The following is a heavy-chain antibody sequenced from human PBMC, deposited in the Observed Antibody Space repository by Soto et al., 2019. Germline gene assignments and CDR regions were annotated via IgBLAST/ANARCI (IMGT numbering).Heavy chain of an antibody. CDR1: GFTVSNYG. CDR2: IWYDGGHK. Sequence: QVQLVESGGGVVQPGRSLRLSCAASGFTVSNYGMHWVRQAAGKGLEWVAVIWYDGGHKDNADSVRGRFTISRDNSKNTLSLQMTSLRAEDTAVYYCARGNWNYGYFDYWGQGTRVTVSS. V-gene: IGHV3-33*01. D-gene: IGHD1-7*01. J-gene: IGHJ4*02. CDR3: ARGNWNYGYFDY.